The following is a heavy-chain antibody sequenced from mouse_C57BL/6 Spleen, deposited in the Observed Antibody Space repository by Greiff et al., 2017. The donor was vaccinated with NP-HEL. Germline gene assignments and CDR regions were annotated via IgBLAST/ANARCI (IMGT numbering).Heavy chain of an antibody. V-gene: IGHV5-17*01. J-gene: IGHJ2*01. CDR3: ARRPPYSNYVDY. CDR1: GFTFSDYG. CDR2: ISSGSSTI. D-gene: IGHD2-5*01. Sequence: EVKLVDSGGGLVKPGGSLKLSCAASGFTFSDYGMHWVRQAPEKGLEWVAYISSGSSTIYYADTVKGRFTISRDNAKNTLFLQMTSLRSEDTAMYYCARRPPYSNYVDYWGQGTTLTVSS.